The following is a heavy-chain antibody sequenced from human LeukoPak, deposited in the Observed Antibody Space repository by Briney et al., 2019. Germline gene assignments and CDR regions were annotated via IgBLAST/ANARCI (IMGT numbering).Heavy chain of an antibody. V-gene: IGHV3-30-3*02. CDR1: GFTFSSYA. CDR2: VSYDGSNK. D-gene: IGHD3-10*01. CDR3: AKPEGITDS. J-gene: IGHJ5*02. Sequence: PGGSLRLSCAASGFTFSSYAMHWVRQAPGKGLEWVAVVSYDGSNKYYADSVKGRFTISRDNSKSTLNLQMTSLRAEDTAVYYCAKPEGITDSWGQGTLVTVSS.